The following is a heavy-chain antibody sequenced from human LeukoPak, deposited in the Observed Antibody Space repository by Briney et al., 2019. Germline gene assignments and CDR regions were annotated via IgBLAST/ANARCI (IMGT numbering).Heavy chain of an antibody. Sequence: ASVKVSCKASGGTFNSYAISWVRQAPGQGLEWMGIINPSGGSTSYAQKFQGRVTMTRDTSTSTVYMELSSLRSEDAAVYYCAREGSSRYFDYWGQGTLVTVSS. J-gene: IGHJ4*02. V-gene: IGHV1-46*02. D-gene: IGHD6-13*01. CDR1: GGTFNSYA. CDR3: AREGSSRYFDY. CDR2: INPSGGST.